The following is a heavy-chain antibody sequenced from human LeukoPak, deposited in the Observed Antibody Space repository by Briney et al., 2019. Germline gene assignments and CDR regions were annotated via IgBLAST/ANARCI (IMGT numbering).Heavy chain of an antibody. CDR2: VHYSGIT. D-gene: IGHD5-12*01. Sequence: SETLSLTCTVSGDSISSHYWNWIRQPPGKGLEWIGCVHYSGITYYNPSLKSRVAISVDTSKKQFSLILNSVTAADTAVYYCARYTYDYYFNPWGQGTLVTVSS. CDR3: ARYTYDYYFNP. V-gene: IGHV4-59*11. CDR1: GDSISSHY. J-gene: IGHJ5*02.